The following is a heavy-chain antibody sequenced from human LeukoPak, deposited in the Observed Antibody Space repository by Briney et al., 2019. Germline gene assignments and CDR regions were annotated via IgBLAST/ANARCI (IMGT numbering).Heavy chain of an antibody. Sequence: SETLSLTCTVSGVSISSYYWSWIRQPAGKGLEWVGRIYTSGSTNYNPSLKSRVTMSVDTSKNQFSLKLSSVTAADTAVYSCAREDAILYHAGDPRGIVVGYYMDVWGKGTTVPISS. J-gene: IGHJ6*03. V-gene: IGHV4-4*07. D-gene: IGHD2-2*01. CDR1: GVSISSYY. CDR3: AREDAILYHAGDPRGIVVGYYMDV. CDR2: IYTSGST.